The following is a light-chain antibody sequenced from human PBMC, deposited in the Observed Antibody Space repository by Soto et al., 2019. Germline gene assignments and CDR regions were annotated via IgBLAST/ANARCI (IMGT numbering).Light chain of an antibody. Sequence: QSVLTQPPSVSAAPGQTVSISCSGSSSNIGNNYVSWYQQLPGTAPKLLIYENNKRPSGIPDRFSGSNSGTSATLGITGLQTGDEADYYCGTWDSSLNAEVFGGGTKLTVL. CDR2: ENN. CDR3: GTWDSSLNAEV. J-gene: IGLJ3*02. CDR1: SSNIGNNY. V-gene: IGLV1-51*02.